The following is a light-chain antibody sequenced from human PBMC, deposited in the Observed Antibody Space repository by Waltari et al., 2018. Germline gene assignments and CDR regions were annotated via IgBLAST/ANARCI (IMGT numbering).Light chain of an antibody. CDR1: SSDIGAYNY. V-gene: IGLV2-8*01. J-gene: IGLJ1*01. CDR3: SSYAGSYLYV. CDR2: DVS. Sequence: QSALTQPPSASGSPGQSVTISCTGTSSDIGAYNYVSWFQQHPGKAPKLIIYDVSTRPSGVPGRSSGSKSGSTASLTVSGLQADYEADYYCSSYAGSYLYVFGTGTKVTVL.